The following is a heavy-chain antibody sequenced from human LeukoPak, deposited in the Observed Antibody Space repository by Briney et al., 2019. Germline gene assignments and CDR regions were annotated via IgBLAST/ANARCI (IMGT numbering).Heavy chain of an antibody. J-gene: IGHJ5*02. CDR2: MNPNSGNT. Sequence: ASVKVSCMASGYTFTIYDINWVRQATGQGLEWMGWMNPNSGNTGYAQKFQGRVAMTRNTSISTAYMELSSLRSEDTAVYYCARSSNWFDPWGQGTLVTVSS. CDR3: ARSSNWFDP. V-gene: IGHV1-8*01. CDR1: GYTFTIYD.